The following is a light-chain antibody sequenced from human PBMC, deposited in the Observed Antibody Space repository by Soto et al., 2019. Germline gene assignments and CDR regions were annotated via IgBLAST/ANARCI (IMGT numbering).Light chain of an antibody. Sequence: VVMTQSPLSLPVTLREPASVSCRSSQSLVDNDGYSYLSWFQQRPGQSPRRLIYKISNRDSGVPYRFSGSGSDTDFTLKISRVEPEDVAVYYCMQGTHWPYTFGQGTQLEIK. CDR2: KIS. CDR1: QSLVDNDGYSY. CDR3: MQGTHWPYT. J-gene: IGKJ2*01. V-gene: IGKV2-30*01.